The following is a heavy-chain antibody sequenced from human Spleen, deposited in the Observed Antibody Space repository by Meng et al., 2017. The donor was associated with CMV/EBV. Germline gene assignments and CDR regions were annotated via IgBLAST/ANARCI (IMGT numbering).Heavy chain of an antibody. D-gene: IGHD3-10*01. V-gene: IGHV1-2*02. CDR2: INPNSGGT. CDR1: GYTFIDYY. CDR3: ARFYYGSGIYYYYGMDV. J-gene: IGHJ6*02. Sequence: ASVKVSCKASGYTFIDYYMHWVRQAPGQGLEWMGWINPNSGGTNYAQKFQGRVTMTRDTSITTAYMELSRLRSDDTAVYYCARFYYGSGIYYYYGMDVWGQGTTVTVSS.